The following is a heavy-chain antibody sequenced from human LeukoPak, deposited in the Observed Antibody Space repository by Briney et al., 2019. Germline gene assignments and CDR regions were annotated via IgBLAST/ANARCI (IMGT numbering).Heavy chain of an antibody. CDR3: VVLPAH. CDR1: GFSINSDYY. J-gene: IGHJ4*02. D-gene: IGHD3-16*02. CDR2: LYHSGSS. V-gene: IGHV4-38-2*02. Sequence: SETLSLTCTVSGFSINSDYYWGWIRQPPGKGLEWIGSLYHSGSSYYNPSLKSRVTISVDTSRSQFSLKLNSVTAADTAVYYCVVLPAHWGQGTLVTVSS.